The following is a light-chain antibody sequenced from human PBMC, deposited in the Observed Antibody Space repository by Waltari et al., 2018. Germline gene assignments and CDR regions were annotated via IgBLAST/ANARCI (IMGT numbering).Light chain of an antibody. V-gene: IGKV1-5*03. CDR1: QSLTHW. Sequence: DIQMTQSPSTLSASIGDRVTMTCRASQSLTHWLAGYQTKPGKAPKLLIYKSSSLQSGVPSRLSGSGSGTEFTLTISSLHPDDFATYYCQQYDSYSLTVGQGTRLEIK. J-gene: IGKJ5*01. CDR3: QQYDSYSLT. CDR2: KSS.